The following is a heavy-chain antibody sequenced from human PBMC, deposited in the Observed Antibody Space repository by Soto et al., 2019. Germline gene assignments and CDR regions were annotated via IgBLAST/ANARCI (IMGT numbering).Heavy chain of an antibody. CDR1: GFTFNTYT. D-gene: IGHD3-10*01. Sequence: EVQLVESGGGLVQPGGSLRLSCAASGFTFNTYTMNWVRQAPGKGLEWLSYITSSSSTFHYADSVKGRFTISRDNAKNSLYLQMNSLRDEDTALYYCARGSGSYYQVDYWGQGTLVTVSS. V-gene: IGHV3-48*02. CDR2: ITSSSSTF. J-gene: IGHJ4*02. CDR3: ARGSGSYYQVDY.